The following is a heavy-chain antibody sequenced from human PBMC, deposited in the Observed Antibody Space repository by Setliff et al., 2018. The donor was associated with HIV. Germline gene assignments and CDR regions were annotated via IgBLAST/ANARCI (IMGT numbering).Heavy chain of an antibody. J-gene: IGHJ4*02. D-gene: IGHD6-19*01. CDR1: GGSISSYY. CDR3: ARSPRIGVAGEFEY. CDR2: IYTSGGV. V-gene: IGHV4-4*09. Sequence: SETLSLTCTVSGGSISSYYWSWIRQPPGKGLEWIGYIYTSGGVNYNPSLNSRVTISVDTSKNQFSLKVNSVTAADTAVYYCARSPRIGVAGEFEYWGQGTQVTVSS.